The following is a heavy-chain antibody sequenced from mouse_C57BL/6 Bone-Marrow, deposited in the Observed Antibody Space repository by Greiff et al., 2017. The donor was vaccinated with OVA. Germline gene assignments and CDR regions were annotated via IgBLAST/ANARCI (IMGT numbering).Heavy chain of an antibody. CDR3: VRHDVYWYFDV. CDR1: GFSFNTYA. Sequence: EVQLVESGVGLVQPKGSLKLSCAASGFSFNTYAMNWVRQAPGKGLEWVARIRSKSNNYATYYADSVKDRFTISRDDSESMLYLQMNNLKTEDTAMYYCVRHDVYWYFDVWGTGTTVTVSS. V-gene: IGHV10-1*01. D-gene: IGHD2-3*01. J-gene: IGHJ1*03. CDR2: IRSKSNNYAT.